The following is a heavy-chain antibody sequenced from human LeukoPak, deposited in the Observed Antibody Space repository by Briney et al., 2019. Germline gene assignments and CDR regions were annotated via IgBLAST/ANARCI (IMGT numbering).Heavy chain of an antibody. D-gene: IGHD2-21*02. J-gene: IGHJ4*02. CDR1: GGTFSSYA. V-gene: IGHV1-69*04. Sequence: SVKVSCKASGGTFSSYAISWVRQAPGQGLEWMGRIIPILGIANYAQKFQGRVTMTRDTSTGTVYMELSSLRSEDTAVYYCARWDASWVTALDYWGQGTLVTVSS. CDR2: IIPILGIA. CDR3: ARWDASWVTALDY.